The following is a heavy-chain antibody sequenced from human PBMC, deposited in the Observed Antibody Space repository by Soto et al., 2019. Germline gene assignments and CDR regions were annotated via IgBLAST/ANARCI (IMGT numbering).Heavy chain of an antibody. CDR1: GASITSGDYS. CDR2: IYHTGTT. V-gene: IGHV4-30-4*01. Sequence: SETLSLTCTVSGASITSGDYSWNWIRQPPGKGLEWIGYIYHTGTTYYNPSLQSRVTISVDTSMNQFSLKLRSVTAADTAVYYCVREGIKMYGVLTPSFDTWGQGTLVTVSS. D-gene: IGHD3-3*01. J-gene: IGHJ5*02. CDR3: VREGIKMYGVLTPSFDT.